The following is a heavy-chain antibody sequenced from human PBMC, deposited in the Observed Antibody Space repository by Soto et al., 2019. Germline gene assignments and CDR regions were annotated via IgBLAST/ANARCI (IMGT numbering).Heavy chain of an antibody. J-gene: IGHJ4*02. CDR3: ARRSSSWYFDY. V-gene: IGHV3-23*01. D-gene: IGHD6-13*01. CDR2: ISGSDGST. CDR1: GFTFSSYA. Sequence: EVQLLESGGGLVQPGGSLRLSCAASGFTFSSYAMNWVRQAPGKGLEWVSVISGSDGSTYYADSVKGRFTISRDNSKNTLNLQMNSLRGEDTAVYYCARRSSSWYFDYWGQGTLVTVSS.